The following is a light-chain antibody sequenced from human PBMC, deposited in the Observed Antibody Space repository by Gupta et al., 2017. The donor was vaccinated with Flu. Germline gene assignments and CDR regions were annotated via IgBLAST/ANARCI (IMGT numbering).Light chain of an antibody. V-gene: IGKV1-5*03. CDR2: KAS. J-gene: IGKJ3*01. Sequence: DIQMTQSPSTLSASVGDRVPITCRASQSISSWLAWYQQKPGKAPKLLIYKASSLESGVPSRFSGSGSGTEFTLTISSLQPDDFATYYCQQKNSYSFTFGHGTKVDIK. CDR1: QSISSW. CDR3: QQKNSYSFT.